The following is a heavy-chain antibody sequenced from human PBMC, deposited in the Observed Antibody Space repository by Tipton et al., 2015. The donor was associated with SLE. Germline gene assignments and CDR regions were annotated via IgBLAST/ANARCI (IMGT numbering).Heavy chain of an antibody. Sequence: TLSLTCTVSGGSISSGSYYWSWIRQPAGKGLEWIGRIYTSGSTNYNPSLKSRVTISVDTSKNQFSLKLSSVTAADTAVYYCAGGEWFDPWGQGTLVTVSS. D-gene: IGHD3-10*01. V-gene: IGHV4-61*02. CDR1: GGSISSGSYY. J-gene: IGHJ5*02. CDR2: IYTSGST. CDR3: AGGEWFDP.